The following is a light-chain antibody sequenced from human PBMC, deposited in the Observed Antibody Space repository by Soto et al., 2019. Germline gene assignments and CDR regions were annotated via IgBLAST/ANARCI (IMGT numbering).Light chain of an antibody. CDR1: SSDVGGYNY. CDR3: SSYISSSTSYV. J-gene: IGLJ1*01. Sequence: SVLNQPASVSGSPGQSISISCTGTSSDVGGYNYVSWYQQHPGKAPKLMIYEVSNRPSGVSNRFSGSKSGNTASLTISGLQAEDEGDYYCSSYISSSTSYVFGTGTKFTVL. V-gene: IGLV2-14*01. CDR2: EVS.